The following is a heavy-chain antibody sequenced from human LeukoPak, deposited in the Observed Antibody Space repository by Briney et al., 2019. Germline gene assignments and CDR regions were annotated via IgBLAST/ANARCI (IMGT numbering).Heavy chain of an antibody. V-gene: IGHV4-39*01. Sequence: PSETLSLTCTVSGGSISSSPYYWGWIRQPPGKGLEWIGNIYYSGSTYYHASLKTRVTISVDTSKNQFSLKLTSVTAADTAVYYCARHASVDGNWPRPLDYWGQGSLVTVSS. CDR3: ARHASVDGNWPRPLDY. J-gene: IGHJ4*02. CDR2: IYYSGST. D-gene: IGHD6-19*01. CDR1: GGSISSSPYY.